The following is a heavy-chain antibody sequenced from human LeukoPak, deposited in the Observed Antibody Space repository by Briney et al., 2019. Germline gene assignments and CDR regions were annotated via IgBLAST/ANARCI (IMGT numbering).Heavy chain of an antibody. J-gene: IGHJ4*02. D-gene: IGHD1-26*01. CDR1: GFTFSNYE. CDR3: ARTGGSYPYYFEY. V-gene: IGHV3-48*03. Sequence: PGGSLRLSCAASGFTFSNYEMNWVRQAPGKGLEWVSYISSSGSTIYYADSVKGRFTLSRDNAKNSLYLQMNSLRAEDTAVYYCARTGGSYPYYFEYWGQGTLVTVSS. CDR2: ISSSGSTI.